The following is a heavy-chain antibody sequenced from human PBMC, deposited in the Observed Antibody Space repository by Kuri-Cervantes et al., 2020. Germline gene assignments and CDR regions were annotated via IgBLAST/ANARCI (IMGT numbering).Heavy chain of an antibody. CDR2: ISYDGSNK. CDR3: ANDVGVAAAGQEGNDY. V-gene: IGHV3-30-3*02. Sequence: GGSLRLSCAASGSTFSSYAMHWVRQAPGKGLEWVAVISYDGSNKYYADSVKGRFTISRDNSKNTLYLQMNSLRAEDTAVYYCANDVGVAAAGQEGNDYWGQGTLVTVSS. J-gene: IGHJ4*02. CDR1: GSTFSSYA. D-gene: IGHD6-13*01.